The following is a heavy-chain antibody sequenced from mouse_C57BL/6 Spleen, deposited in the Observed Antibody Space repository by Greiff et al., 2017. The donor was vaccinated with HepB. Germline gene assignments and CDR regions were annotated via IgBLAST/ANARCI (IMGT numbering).Heavy chain of an antibody. D-gene: IGHD2-3*01. Sequence: EVQLQQSGAELVRPGASVKLSCTASGFNIKDDYMHWVKQRPEQGLEWIGWIDPENGDTEYASKFQGKATITADTSSNTAYLQLSSLTSEDTAVYYCTTRWLLRDWYFDVWGTGTTVTVSS. CDR3: TTRWLLRDWYFDV. CDR2: IDPENGDT. J-gene: IGHJ1*03. CDR1: GFNIKDDY. V-gene: IGHV14-4*01.